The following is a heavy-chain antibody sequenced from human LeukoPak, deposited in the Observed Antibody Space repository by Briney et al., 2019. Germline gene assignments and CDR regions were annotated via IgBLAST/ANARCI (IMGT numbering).Heavy chain of an antibody. V-gene: IGHV4-61*02. D-gene: IGHD3-3*01. CDR1: GGSISSGSYY. J-gene: IGHJ4*02. CDR3: AREANEKAYYDFWSGYYRGFDY. Sequence: PSETLSLTCTVSGGSISSGSYYWSWIRQPAGKGLEWIGRIYTSGSTNYNPSLKSRVTISVDTSKNQFSLKLSSVTAADTAVYYCAREANEKAYYDFWSGYYRGFDYWGQGTLVTVSS. CDR2: IYTSGST.